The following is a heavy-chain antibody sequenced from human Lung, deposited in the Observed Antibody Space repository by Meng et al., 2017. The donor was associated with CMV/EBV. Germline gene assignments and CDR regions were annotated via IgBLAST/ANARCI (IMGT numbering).Heavy chain of an antibody. CDR3: ANYRVGAGGQGS. V-gene: IGHV4-30-4*08. D-gene: IGHD6-13*01. J-gene: IGHJ5*02. CDR2: IYDSRSGTT. Sequence: QVQLQESGPGLVKPSQTLSLTCTVPGASISSGYYHWSWIRQPPGKGLEYIGHIYDSRSGTTYHNPSLKSRVTISVDTSNNQFSLKVISVTAADTAVYYCANYRVGAGGQGSWGQGTLVTVS. CDR1: GASISSGYYH.